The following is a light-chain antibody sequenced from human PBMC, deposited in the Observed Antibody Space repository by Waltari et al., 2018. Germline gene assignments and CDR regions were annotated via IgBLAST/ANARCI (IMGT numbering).Light chain of an antibody. CDR1: QGIGNN. Sequence: IQMTQSPSSLSASVGDTVTITCQASQGIGNNLNWYQQKPGKAPKLLIYRASSLQSGIPSRFSGSVSGTDFTLTISSLQPEDFATYYCQQGYSYPRTFGQGTKVEIK. CDR3: QQGYSYPRT. CDR2: RAS. V-gene: IGKV1-6*01. J-gene: IGKJ1*01.